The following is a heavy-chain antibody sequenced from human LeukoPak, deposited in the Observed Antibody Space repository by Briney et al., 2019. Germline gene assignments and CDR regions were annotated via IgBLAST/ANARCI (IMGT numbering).Heavy chain of an antibody. CDR1: GYSISSGYY. CDR3: ARQHDSYHYYYVDV. D-gene: IGHD6-13*01. Sequence: SETLSLTCAVSGYSISSGYYWIWIRQPPVKGLEWIGSLYHSDSIYYNPSLESRVTMSVDTSKNQFSLKLSFVTAADTAVYYCARQHDSYHYYYVDVWGKGTTVTVSS. V-gene: IGHV4-38-2*01. CDR2: LYHSDSI. J-gene: IGHJ6*03.